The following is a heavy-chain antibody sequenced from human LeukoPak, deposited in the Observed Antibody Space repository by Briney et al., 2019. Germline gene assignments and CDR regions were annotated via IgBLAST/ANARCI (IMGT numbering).Heavy chain of an antibody. CDR2: IYTSGST. D-gene: IGHD1-26*01. Sequence: SETLSLTCTASGCSISSYYWNWIRQPAGKGLEWIGRIYTSGSTNYNPSLKSRVTMSVDTSKNQFSLKLSSVTAADTAVDYCAKGLAVGVLFDYGGEGTLVTVSS. V-gene: IGHV4-4*07. J-gene: IGHJ4*02. CDR1: GCSISSYY. CDR3: AKGLAVGVLFDY.